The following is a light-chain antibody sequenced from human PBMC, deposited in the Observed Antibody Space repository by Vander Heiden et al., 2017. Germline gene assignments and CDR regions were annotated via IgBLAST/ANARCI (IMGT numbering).Light chain of an antibody. CDR3: QQYNYWPPR. CDR2: GAS. J-gene: IGKJ1*01. Sequence: EIVMTQSPATLPASPGEGATLSCRASQSVNSNLAWYQQKPGQGTRLLSYGASNRATGIPTRFSGSGSGTEFTLTINSLQSEDFAVYYCQQYNYWPPRFGQGTKVEFK. CDR1: QSVNSN. V-gene: IGKV3-15*01.